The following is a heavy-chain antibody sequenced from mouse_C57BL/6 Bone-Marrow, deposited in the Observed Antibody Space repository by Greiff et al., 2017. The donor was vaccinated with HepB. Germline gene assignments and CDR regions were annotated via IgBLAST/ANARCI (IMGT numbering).Heavy chain of an antibody. Sequence: EVKLMESGEGLVKPGGSLKLSCAASGFTFSSYAMSWVRQTPEKRLEWVAYISSGGDYIYYADTVKGRFTISRDNARNTLYLQMSSLKSEDTAMYYCTSSLLGPYAMDYWGQGTSVTVSS. J-gene: IGHJ4*01. CDR2: ISSGGDYI. D-gene: IGHD2-10*01. CDR1: GFTFSSYA. CDR3: TSSLLGPYAMDY. V-gene: IGHV5-9-1*02.